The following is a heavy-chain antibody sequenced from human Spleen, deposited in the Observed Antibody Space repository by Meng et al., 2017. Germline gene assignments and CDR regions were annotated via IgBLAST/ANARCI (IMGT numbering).Heavy chain of an antibody. CDR3: VYFWSGYFT. D-gene: IGHD3-3*01. CDR2: SDHFGNT. Sequence: QLQLQESGSGLVKPSQTLSLTCAVFGGSLSGYYCNWFRQPPGKGLEWIGGSDHFGNTIYNPSLKGRLTISVDTSKNQISLRLTSVIAADTAVYYCVYFWSGYFTSGQGTLVTVYS. J-gene: IGHJ5*02. V-gene: IGHV4-34*09. CDR1: GGSLSGYY.